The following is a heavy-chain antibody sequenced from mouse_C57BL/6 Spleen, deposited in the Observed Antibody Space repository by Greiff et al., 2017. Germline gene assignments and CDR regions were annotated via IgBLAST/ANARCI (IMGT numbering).Heavy chain of an antibody. CDR2: IDPSDRET. CDR1: GYTFTSYW. D-gene: IGHD3-3*01. V-gene: IGHV1-52*01. Sequence: FQLQQPEAELVRPGSSVKLSCKASGYTFTSYWMHWVKQRPIQGLEWIGNIDPSDRETHYNQKFKDKATLTVDKSSSTAYMQLSSLTSEDSAVYYCARGTGLFDYWGQGTTLTVSS. J-gene: IGHJ2*01. CDR3: ARGTGLFDY.